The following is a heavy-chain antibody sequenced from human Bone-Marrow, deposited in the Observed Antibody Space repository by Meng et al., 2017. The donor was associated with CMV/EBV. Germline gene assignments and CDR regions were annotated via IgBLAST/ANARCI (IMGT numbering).Heavy chain of an antibody. CDR3: ARLPYSSSSYIAY. Sequence: GSLRLSCTVSGGSISSSSYYWGWIRQPPGKGLEWIGSIYYSGSTYYNPSLKSRVTISVDTSKNQFSLKLSSVTAADTAVYYCARLPYSSSSYIAYWGQGDLV. V-gene: IGHV4-39*01. D-gene: IGHD6-6*01. J-gene: IGHJ4*02. CDR1: GGSISSSSYY. CDR2: IYYSGST.